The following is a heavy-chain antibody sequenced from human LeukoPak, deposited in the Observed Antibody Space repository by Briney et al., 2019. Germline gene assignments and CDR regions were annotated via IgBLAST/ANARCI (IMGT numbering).Heavy chain of an antibody. CDR3: ARKAVIDAFDI. J-gene: IGHJ3*02. D-gene: IGHD6-19*01. CDR1: GVSISSYY. V-gene: IGHV4-4*07. Sequence: PSETLSLTCTVSGVSISSYYWSWIRQPAGKGLEWIGRIHTSGSTNYNPSLKSRVTISVDTSKNQFSLKLSSVTAADTAVYYCARKAVIDAFDIWGQGTMVTVSS. CDR2: IHTSGST.